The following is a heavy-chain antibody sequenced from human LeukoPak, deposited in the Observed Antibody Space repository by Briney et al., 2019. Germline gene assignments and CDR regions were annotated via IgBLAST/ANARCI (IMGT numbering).Heavy chain of an antibody. CDR3: ARVLRDGYKLGAFDI. CDR1: GGSFSGYY. Sequence: SETLSLTCAVYGGSFSGYYWSWIRQPPGKGLEWIGEINHSGSTNYNPSLKSRVTISVDTSKNQFSLKLSSVTAADTAVYYCARVLRDGYKLGAFDIWGQGTMVTVSS. V-gene: IGHV4-34*01. D-gene: IGHD5-24*01. J-gene: IGHJ3*02. CDR2: INHSGST.